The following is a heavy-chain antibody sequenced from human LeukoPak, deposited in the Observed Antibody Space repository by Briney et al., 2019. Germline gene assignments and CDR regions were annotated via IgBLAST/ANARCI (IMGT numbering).Heavy chain of an antibody. CDR3: ARDRDIGTYYYYYGMDV. D-gene: IGHD2-15*01. V-gene: IGHV4-39*07. CDR1: GGSIGTNIYY. J-gene: IGHJ6*02. CDR2: VYYSGST. Sequence: SETLSLTCTVSGGSIGTNIYYWGWIRQPPGKGLEWIGSVYYSGSTYHNPSLKSRLTISVDTSKNQFSMKLNSVTAADTAVYYCARDRDIGTYYYYYGMDVWGQGTTVTVSS.